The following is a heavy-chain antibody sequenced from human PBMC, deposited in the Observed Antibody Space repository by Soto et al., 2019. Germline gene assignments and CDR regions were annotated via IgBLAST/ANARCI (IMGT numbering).Heavy chain of an antibody. J-gene: IGHJ4*02. D-gene: IGHD6-19*01. Sequence: QLQLQESGPGLVKPSETLSLTCTVSGASISSSGYFWGWIRQPPGKGLEWIGSIYYGGSTYYNPSLKSRVTISVDTSKNQFSLKLNSVTAADTAVYYCARHDRRSSSASFDYWGQETLVTVSP. CDR3: ARHDRRSSSASFDY. V-gene: IGHV4-39*01. CDR1: GASISSSGYF. CDR2: IYYGGST.